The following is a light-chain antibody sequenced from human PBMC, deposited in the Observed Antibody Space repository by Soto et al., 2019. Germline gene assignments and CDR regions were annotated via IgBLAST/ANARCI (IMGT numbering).Light chain of an antibody. CDR1: QSVSNNY. Sequence: EIVLTQSPGNQSLSPGERATLSCRASQSVSNNYLAWYQQKPGQAPRLLIYGASNRATGIPDRFSGSGSGTDFTLTISRLEPEDFAVYYCQQYGSSGTFGQGTKVDIK. CDR2: GAS. V-gene: IGKV3-20*01. CDR3: QQYGSSGT. J-gene: IGKJ1*01.